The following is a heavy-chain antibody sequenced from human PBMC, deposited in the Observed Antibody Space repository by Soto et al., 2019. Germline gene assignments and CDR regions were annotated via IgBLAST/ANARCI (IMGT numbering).Heavy chain of an antibody. J-gene: IGHJ4*02. CDR2: MNSDGSTT. Sequence: PGGSLRLSCAASGFTFGNYWMHWVRQAPGKGLEWVSRMNSDGSTTNYADSVKGRFTVSRDNAKNTLYLQMNSLRAEDTAVYYCATAEVDYWGPGTLVTVSS. CDR3: ATAEVDY. V-gene: IGHV3-74*01. CDR1: GFTFGNYW.